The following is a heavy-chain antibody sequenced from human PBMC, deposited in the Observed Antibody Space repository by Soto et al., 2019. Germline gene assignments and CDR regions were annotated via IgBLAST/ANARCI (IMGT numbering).Heavy chain of an antibody. J-gene: IGHJ5*02. CDR2: INHSGST. V-gene: IGHV4-34*01. CDR1: GGSFSGYY. D-gene: IGHD1-1*01. Sequence: SETLSLTCAVYGGSFSGYYWSWIRQPPGKGLEWIGEINHSGSTNYNPSLKSRVTISVDTSKNQFSLKLSSVTAADTAVYYCARFPPLNWNNWFDPWGQGTLVTVSS. CDR3: ARFPPLNWNNWFDP.